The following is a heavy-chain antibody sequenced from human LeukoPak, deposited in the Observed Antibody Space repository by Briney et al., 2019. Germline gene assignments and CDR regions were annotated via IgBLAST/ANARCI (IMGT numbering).Heavy chain of an antibody. D-gene: IGHD3-22*01. CDR3: AKDCMGDSGYPGPFDY. CDR2: ISSSSSNT. J-gene: IGHJ4*02. V-gene: IGHV3-11*05. Sequence: GGSLRLSCAASGFTFSDYYMSWIRQAPGKGLEWVAYISSSSSNTKYADSVKGRFTISRDNSKNSLYLQMNSLRTEDTALYYCAKDCMGDSGYPGPFDYWGQGTLVTVSS. CDR1: GFTFSDYY.